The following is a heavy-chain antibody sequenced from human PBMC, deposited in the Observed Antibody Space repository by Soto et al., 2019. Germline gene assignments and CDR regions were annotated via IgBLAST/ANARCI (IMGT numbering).Heavy chain of an antibody. CDR2: IYYSGST. J-gene: IGHJ4*02. D-gene: IGHD2-21*01. CDR3: ARRWGGTFDY. Sequence: QVQLQESGPGLVKPSETLSLTCTVSGGSISSYYWSWIRQPPGKGLEWLGYIYYSGSTTYNPSLKSRGTISVDTSKNQFSRKLSSVTAADTAVYYCARRWGGTFDYWGQGTLVTVSS. CDR1: GGSISSYY. V-gene: IGHV4-59*01.